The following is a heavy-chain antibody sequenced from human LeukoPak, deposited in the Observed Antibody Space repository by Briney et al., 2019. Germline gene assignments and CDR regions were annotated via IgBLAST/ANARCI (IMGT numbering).Heavy chain of an antibody. J-gene: IGHJ6*03. D-gene: IGHD3-10*01. V-gene: IGHV1-2*02. CDR1: GYTFTGYY. Sequence: GASVKVSCKASGYTFTGYYMHWVRQAPGQGLEWMGWINPNSGGTNYAQKFQGRVTMTRDTSISTAYMELSRLRSDDTAVYYCARGDALLWFGELLGSYYYYYMDVWGKGTTVTVSS. CDR2: INPNSGGT. CDR3: ARGDALLWFGELLGSYYYYYMDV.